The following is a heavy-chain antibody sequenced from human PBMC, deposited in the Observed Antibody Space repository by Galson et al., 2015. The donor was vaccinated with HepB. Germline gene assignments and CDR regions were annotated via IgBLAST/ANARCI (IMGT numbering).Heavy chain of an antibody. V-gene: IGHV3-48*04. J-gene: IGHJ3*02. Sequence: SLRLSCAASGFTFSSHSMNWVRQAPGKGLEWVSYISSSSSTIYYADSVKGRFTISRDNAKNSLYLQMNSLRAEDTAVYYCARERAYYYIAFDIWGQGTMVTVSS. CDR2: ISSSSSTI. CDR1: GFTFSSHS. D-gene: IGHD3-22*01. CDR3: ARERAYYYIAFDI.